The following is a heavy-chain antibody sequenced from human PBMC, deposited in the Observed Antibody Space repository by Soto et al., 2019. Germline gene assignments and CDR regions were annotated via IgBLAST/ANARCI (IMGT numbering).Heavy chain of an antibody. D-gene: IGHD5-18*01. CDR3: TTDSPLVDTAMVTGFDY. V-gene: IGHV3-23*01. J-gene: IGHJ4*02. Sequence: HPGGSLRLSCAASGFTFSSYAMSWVRQAPGKGLEWVSAISGSGGSTYYADSVKGRFTISRDNSKNTLYLQMNSLKTEDTAVYYCTTDSPLVDTAMVTGFDYWGQGTLVTVSS. CDR1: GFTFSSYA. CDR2: ISGSGGST.